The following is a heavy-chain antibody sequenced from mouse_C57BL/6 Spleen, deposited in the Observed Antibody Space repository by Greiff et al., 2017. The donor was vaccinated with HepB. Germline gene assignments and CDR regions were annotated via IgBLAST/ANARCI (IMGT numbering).Heavy chain of an antibody. Sequence: EVQGVESGGDLVKPGGSLKLSCAASGFTFSSYGMSWVRQTPDKRLEWVATISSGGSYTYYPDSVKGRFTISRDNAKNTLYLQMSSLKSEDTAMYYCARRIYYYGSSSFDYWGQGTTLTVSS. CDR2: ISSGGSYT. CDR1: GFTFSSYG. V-gene: IGHV5-6*01. J-gene: IGHJ2*01. D-gene: IGHD1-1*01. CDR3: ARRIYYYGSSSFDY.